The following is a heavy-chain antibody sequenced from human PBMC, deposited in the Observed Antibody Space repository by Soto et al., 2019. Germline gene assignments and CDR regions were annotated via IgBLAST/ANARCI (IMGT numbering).Heavy chain of an antibody. J-gene: IGHJ6*02. Sequence: GESLKISCKGSGYSFTSYWIGWVRQMPGKGLEWMGIIYPGDSDTRYSPSFQGQVTISADKSISTAYLQWSSLKASDTAMYYCARLPNIFSDYYGMDVWGQGTTVTVSS. CDR2: IYPGDSDT. CDR3: ARLPNIFSDYYGMDV. V-gene: IGHV5-51*01. CDR1: GYSFTSYW. D-gene: IGHD3-9*01.